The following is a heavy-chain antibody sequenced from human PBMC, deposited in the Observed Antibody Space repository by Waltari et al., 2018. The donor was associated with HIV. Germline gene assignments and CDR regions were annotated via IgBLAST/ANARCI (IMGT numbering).Heavy chain of an antibody. J-gene: IGHJ3*02. V-gene: IGHV3-7*02. CDR3: ASVLRGVIRAFDI. CDR2: INQDGSEK. Sequence: EVQLVESGGGLVQPGGSLRLPCAASGFTLRNYWMSWVRQAPGKGLEWVGKINQDGSEKWYVDFVKGRFTLSRDNALNSGYLQMNSLRAEDTAVYYCASVLRGVIRAFDIWGQGTMVAVSS. D-gene: IGHD3-10*01. CDR1: GFTLRNYW.